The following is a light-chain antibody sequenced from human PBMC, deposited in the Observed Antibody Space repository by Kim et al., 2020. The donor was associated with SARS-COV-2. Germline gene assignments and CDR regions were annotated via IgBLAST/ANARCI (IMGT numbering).Light chain of an antibody. CDR1: QSVSSN. V-gene: IGKV3-15*01. Sequence: EVVMTQSPATLSVSPGERATLSCRASQSVSSNLAWYQQKPGQAPRLLIYGASTRATGFPARFSGSGSGTEFTLTISSLQSEDFAVYYCQQYNNLITFGGGTKVEI. CDR3: QQYNNLIT. J-gene: IGKJ4*01. CDR2: GAS.